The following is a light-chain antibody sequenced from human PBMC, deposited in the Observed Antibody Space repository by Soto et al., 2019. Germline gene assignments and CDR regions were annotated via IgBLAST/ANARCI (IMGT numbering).Light chain of an antibody. V-gene: IGKV4-1*01. CDR3: QQYYSPPPT. CDR1: RSLLHTSYNNNY. J-gene: IGKJ4*01. CDR2: WAS. Sequence: DIVMTQSPDSLAVSLGERATINCESSRSLLHTSYNNNYLAWYQQKRGQPPRLLFYWASTREYGVPDRFSANGSGTDFTLTISSLQAEDVAVYYCQQYYSPPPTFGGGTKVEIK.